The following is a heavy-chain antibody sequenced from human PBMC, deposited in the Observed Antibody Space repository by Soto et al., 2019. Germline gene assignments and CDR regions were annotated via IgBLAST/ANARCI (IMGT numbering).Heavy chain of an antibody. J-gene: IGHJ4*02. CDR1: GYTFTSYA. D-gene: IGHD1-1*01. CDR3: ARGLEPLLNFGY. V-gene: IGHV1-3*01. Sequence: ASVKVSCKASGYTFTSYAMHWVRQAPGQRLEWMGWINAGNGNTKYSQKFQGRVTITRDTSASTAYMELSSLRSEDTAVYYCARGLEPLLNFGYWGQGTLVTVSS. CDR2: INAGNGNT.